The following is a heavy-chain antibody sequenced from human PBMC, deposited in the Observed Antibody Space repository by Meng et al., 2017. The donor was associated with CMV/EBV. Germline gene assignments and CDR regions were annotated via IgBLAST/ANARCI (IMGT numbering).Heavy chain of an antibody. CDR3: ARDGNYGDYGDGY. CDR1: GFTVGSNY. D-gene: IGHD4-17*01. CDR2: IYSGGST. V-gene: IGHV3-66*02. J-gene: IGHJ4*02. Sequence: GESLKISCAASGFTVGSNYMSWVRQAPGKGLEWVSVIYSGGSTYYADSVKGRFTISRDNSKNTLYLQMNSLRAEDTAVYYCARDGNYGDYGDGYWGQGTLVTVSS.